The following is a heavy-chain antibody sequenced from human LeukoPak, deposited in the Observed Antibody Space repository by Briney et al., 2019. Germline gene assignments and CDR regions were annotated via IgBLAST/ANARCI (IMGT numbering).Heavy chain of an antibody. CDR3: ARTCPEAYCGSDSPPRNAFDI. J-gene: IGHJ3*02. CDR2: IYYSGST. Sequence: SETLSLTCTVSGGSISSYYWNWIRQPPGKGLEWIGYIYYSGSTNYNPSLKSRVAISVDTSKNQFSLKLTSVTAADTAVYYCARTCPEAYCGSDSPPRNAFDIWGQGTMVTVSS. CDR1: GGSISSYY. D-gene: IGHD2-21*02. V-gene: IGHV4-59*01.